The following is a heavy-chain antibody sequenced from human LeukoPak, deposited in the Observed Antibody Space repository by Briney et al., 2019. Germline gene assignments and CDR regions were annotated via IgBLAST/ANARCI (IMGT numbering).Heavy chain of an antibody. J-gene: IGHJ3*02. CDR2: IYYSGST. CDR3: ARRVVPRHDASDI. V-gene: IGHV4-39*01. Sequence: PSETLSLTCTVSGGSISSSSYYWGWIRQPPGKGLEWIGSIYYSGSTYYNPSLKSRVTISVDTSKNQFSLKLSSVTAADTAVYYCARRVVPRHDASDIWGQGTMVTVSS. CDR1: GGSISSSSYY. D-gene: IGHD2-2*01.